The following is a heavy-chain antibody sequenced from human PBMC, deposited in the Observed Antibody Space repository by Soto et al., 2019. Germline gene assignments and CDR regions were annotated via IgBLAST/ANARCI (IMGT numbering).Heavy chain of an antibody. V-gene: IGHV3-74*01. Sequence: GGSLRLSCAASGFTFRSYWMHWIRQAPGKGLVWVSRINSDGSSTSYADFVKGRFTICRDNAKNTLYLQMNSLRAEDTAVYYCARKPDSGYDDFDYWGQGTLVTVSS. CDR2: INSDGSST. CDR1: GFTFRSYW. D-gene: IGHD5-12*01. J-gene: IGHJ4*02. CDR3: ARKPDSGYDDFDY.